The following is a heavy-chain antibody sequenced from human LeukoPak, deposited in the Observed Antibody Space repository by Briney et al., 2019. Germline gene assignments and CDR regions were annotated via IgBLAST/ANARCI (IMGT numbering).Heavy chain of an antibody. CDR1: GFTVSSNS. Sequence: GGSLRLSCTVSGFTVSSNSMSWVRQAPGKGLEWVSFIYSDNTHYSDSVKGRFTISRDNSKNTLYLQMNSLRAEDTAVYYCARGVRRSSGWYYYYYYMDVWGKGTTVTISS. CDR2: IYSDNT. J-gene: IGHJ6*03. CDR3: ARGVRRSSGWYYYYYYMDV. D-gene: IGHD6-19*01. V-gene: IGHV3-53*01.